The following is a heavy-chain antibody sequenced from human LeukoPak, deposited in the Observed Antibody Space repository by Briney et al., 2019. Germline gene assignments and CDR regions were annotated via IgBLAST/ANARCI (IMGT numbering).Heavy chain of an antibody. Sequence: ASVKVSCKASGGTFSSYAISWVRQAPGQGLEWMGGIIPIFGTANYAQKFQGRVTIAADESTSTAYMELSSLRSEDTAVYYCARDTHCSGGSCYFGYWGQGTLVTVSS. J-gene: IGHJ4*02. CDR2: IIPIFGTA. V-gene: IGHV1-69*13. CDR3: ARDTHCSGGSCYFGY. D-gene: IGHD2-15*01. CDR1: GGTFSSYA.